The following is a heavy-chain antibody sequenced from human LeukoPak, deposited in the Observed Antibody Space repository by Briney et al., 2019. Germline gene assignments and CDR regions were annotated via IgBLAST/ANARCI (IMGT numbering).Heavy chain of an antibody. V-gene: IGHV3-30*18. CDR3: AKDLGSYYDFWSGPSWFDP. CDR2: ISYDGSNK. J-gene: IGHJ5*02. Sequence: GGSLRLSCAASGFTFSSYGMHWVRQAPGKGLEWVAVISYDGSNKYYADSVKGRFTISRDNSKNTLYLQMNSLRAEDTAVYYCAKDLGSYYDFWSGPSWFDPWGQGTLVTVSS. CDR1: GFTFSSYG. D-gene: IGHD3-3*01.